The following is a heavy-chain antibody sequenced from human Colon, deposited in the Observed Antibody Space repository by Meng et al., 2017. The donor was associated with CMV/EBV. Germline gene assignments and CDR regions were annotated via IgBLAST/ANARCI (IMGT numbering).Heavy chain of an antibody. CDR3: AKLRLRGSGSHPFDP. Sequence: SCKGSGYNFANYWIGWVRQMPGKGLEWMGMIYPGDSDSRYSPSFEGQVTFSADVSISTAYLQWSSLMASDTAMYYCAKLRLRGSGSHPFDPWGQGTLVTVSS. D-gene: IGHD3-22*01. CDR2: IYPGDSDS. CDR1: GYNFANYW. J-gene: IGHJ5*02. V-gene: IGHV5-51*01.